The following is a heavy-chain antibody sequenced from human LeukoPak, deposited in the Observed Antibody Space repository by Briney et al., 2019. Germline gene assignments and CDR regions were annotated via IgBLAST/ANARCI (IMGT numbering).Heavy chain of an antibody. V-gene: IGHV4-34*01. D-gene: IGHD5-18*01. CDR1: GGSFSGYY. J-gene: IGHJ3*02. CDR2: INHSGST. CDR3: ARGKKYSYGYRVGPVYAFDI. Sequence: SETLSLTCAVYGGSFSGYYWSWIRQPPGKGLEWIGEINHSGSTNYNPSLKSRVTISVDTSKNQFSLKLSSVTAADTAVYYCARGKKYSYGYRVGPVYAFDIWGQGTMITVSS.